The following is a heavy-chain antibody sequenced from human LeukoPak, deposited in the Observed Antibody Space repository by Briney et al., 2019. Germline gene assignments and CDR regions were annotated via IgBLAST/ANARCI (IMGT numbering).Heavy chain of an antibody. Sequence: SGPTLVRPTQTLTLTCTFSGFSLSTSGVGVGWIRQPPGKSLEWLALIYWDDDKRYSPSLKSRLTITKDTSKNQVVLTMTNMDPVDTATYYCAHSSYYHDSSGYFHRRFDPWGQGTLVTVSS. J-gene: IGHJ5*02. CDR3: AHSSYYHDSSGYFHRRFDP. D-gene: IGHD3-22*01. CDR2: IYWDDDK. V-gene: IGHV2-5*02. CDR1: GFSLSTSGVG.